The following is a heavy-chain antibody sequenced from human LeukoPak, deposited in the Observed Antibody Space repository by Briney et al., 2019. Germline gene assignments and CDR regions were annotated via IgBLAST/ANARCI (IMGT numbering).Heavy chain of an antibody. CDR3: ARGPRIAARRYAFDI. Sequence: SETLSLTCAVYGGSFSGYYWSWIRQPPGKGLEWNGEINHSGSTNYNPSLKSRVTISVDTSKNQFSLKLSSVTAADTAVYYCARGPRIAARRYAFDIWGQGTMVTVSS. J-gene: IGHJ3*02. CDR1: GGSFSGYY. V-gene: IGHV4-34*01. CDR2: INHSGST. D-gene: IGHD6-6*01.